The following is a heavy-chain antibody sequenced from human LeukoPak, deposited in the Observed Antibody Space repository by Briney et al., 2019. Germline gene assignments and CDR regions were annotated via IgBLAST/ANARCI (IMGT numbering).Heavy chain of an antibody. Sequence: ASVKVSLKGSGYIFTSYDINWVRQATGQGLEGMGWIYPKLCNTGYAQKLQGRVTMTTDTSTSTAYMELRSLRSDDTAVYYCARAPYSSSWYSRVDYYYYMDVWGKGTTVTVSS. CDR3: ARAPYSSSWYSRVDYYYYMDV. D-gene: IGHD6-13*01. CDR2: IYPKLCNT. J-gene: IGHJ6*03. V-gene: IGHV1-8*01. CDR1: GYIFTSYD.